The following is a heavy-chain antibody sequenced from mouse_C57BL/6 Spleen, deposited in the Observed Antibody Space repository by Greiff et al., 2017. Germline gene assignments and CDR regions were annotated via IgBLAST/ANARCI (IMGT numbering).Heavy chain of an antibody. CDR3: AIAYDYDRLFAY. D-gene: IGHD2-4*01. CDR1: GYTFTSYW. J-gene: IGHJ3*01. V-gene: IGHV1-74*01. Sequence: QVQLKQSGAELVKPGASVKVSCKASGYTFTSYWMHWVKQRPGQGLEWIGRIHPSDSDTNYNQKFKGKATLTVDKSSSTAYMQLSSLTSEDSAVYYCAIAYDYDRLFAYWGQGTLVTVSA. CDR2: IHPSDSDT.